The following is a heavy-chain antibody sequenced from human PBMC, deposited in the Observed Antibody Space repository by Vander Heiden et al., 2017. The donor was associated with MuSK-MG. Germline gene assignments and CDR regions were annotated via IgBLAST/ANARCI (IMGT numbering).Heavy chain of an antibody. V-gene: IGHV3-30*01. CDR1: GFTLGSHA. CDR2: ISYDGRIR. CDR3: ARDLSENYSLDY. Sequence: QVQLVESGGGVVQPGRSLRLSCAAPGFTLGSHAMHWVRQTPGKGLEWVTFISYDGRIRYYADSVRGRFTISRDTSKNTVYLQMNSLRPEDTAVYYCARDLSENYSLDYWGQGTVGTVSS. J-gene: IGHJ4*02. D-gene: IGHD1-26*01.